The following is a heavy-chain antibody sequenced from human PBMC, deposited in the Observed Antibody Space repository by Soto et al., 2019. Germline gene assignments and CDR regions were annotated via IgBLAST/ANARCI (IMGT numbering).Heavy chain of an antibody. CDR3: ARDPSDFWFGH. CDR2: IYYSGST. J-gene: IGHJ5*02. D-gene: IGHD2-21*02. CDR1: GGSISSSSYF. V-gene: IGHV4-39*02. Sequence: SETLSLTCSVSGGSISSSSYFWGWIRQPPGKGLEWIGSIYYSGSTYYNPSLKSRVTVSVDTSKNQFSLKLSSVTAADTAVYYCARDPSDFWFGHWGQGTLVTVSS.